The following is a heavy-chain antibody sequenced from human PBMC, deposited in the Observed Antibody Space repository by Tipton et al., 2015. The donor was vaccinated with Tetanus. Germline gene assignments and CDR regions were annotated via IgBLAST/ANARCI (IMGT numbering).Heavy chain of an antibody. CDR2: ITYSRTT. V-gene: IGHV4-59*13. J-gene: IGHJ5*02. Sequence: PGLVKPSETLSLTCTVSGGSLSTSHWAWIRQPPGKGLEWVGKITYSRTTSYNSSLKSRVIMSLDASTSQFSLSLTSATAADTAVYYCATQTDNWFDPWGQGILVTVSS. CDR1: GGSLSTSH. CDR3: ATQTDNWFDP.